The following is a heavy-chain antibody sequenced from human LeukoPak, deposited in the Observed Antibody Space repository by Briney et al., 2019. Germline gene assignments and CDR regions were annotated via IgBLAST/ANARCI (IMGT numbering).Heavy chain of an antibody. Sequence: GGSLRLSCAASGFTFSGSAMLWVRQASGKGLEWVGRIRSKANSYATAYAASVKGRFTISRDDSKNTAYLQMISLKTEDTAVYYCARPQRRITMIVVARPWNDAFDIWGQGTMVTVSS. CDR3: ARPQRRITMIVVARPWNDAFDI. J-gene: IGHJ3*02. CDR1: GFTFSGSA. D-gene: IGHD3-22*01. V-gene: IGHV3-73*01. CDR2: IRSKANSYAT.